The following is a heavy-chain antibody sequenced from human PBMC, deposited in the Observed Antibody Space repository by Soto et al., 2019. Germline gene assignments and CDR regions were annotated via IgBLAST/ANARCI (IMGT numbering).Heavy chain of an antibody. V-gene: IGHV4-59*08. Sequence: SETLSLTCTVSGGSISSYYWSWIRQPPGKGLEWIGYIYYSGSTNYNPSLKSRVTISVDTSKNQFSLKLSSVTAADTAVYYCARLGDILTGYSAYWFDPWGQGTLVTVSS. CDR2: IYYSGST. J-gene: IGHJ5*02. CDR3: ARLGDILTGYSAYWFDP. CDR1: GGSISSYY. D-gene: IGHD3-9*01.